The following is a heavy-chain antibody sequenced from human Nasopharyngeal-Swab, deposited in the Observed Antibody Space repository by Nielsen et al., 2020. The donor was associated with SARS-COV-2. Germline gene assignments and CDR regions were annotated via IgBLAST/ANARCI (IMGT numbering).Heavy chain of an antibody. CDR3: ASVVQWLSQYYYGLDV. J-gene: IGHJ6*02. D-gene: IGHD6-19*01. CDR1: GLSFSSYT. CDR2: ISGRGTYI. Sequence: GGSLRLSCAASGLSFSSYTMNWVRQAPGKGLEWVSSISGRGTYIYYADSVKGRFTISRDNAKNSLYLQMNSLRAEDTAVYYCASVVQWLSQYYYGLDVWGQGTTVTVSS. V-gene: IGHV3-21*01.